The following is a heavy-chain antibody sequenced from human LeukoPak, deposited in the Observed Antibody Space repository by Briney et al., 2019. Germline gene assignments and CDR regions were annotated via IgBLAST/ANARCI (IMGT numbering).Heavy chain of an antibody. CDR3: ARGVAHIDSVWFDP. Sequence: SETLSLTCTVSGGSISSYYWSWIRQPAGKGLEWIGRIYTSGSTNYNPSLKSRVTMSVDTSKNQFSLKLSSVTAADTAVYYCARGVAHIDSVWFDPWGEGSLVTVAS. CDR1: GGSISSYY. J-gene: IGHJ5*02. D-gene: IGHD5-12*01. V-gene: IGHV4-4*07. CDR2: IYTSGST.